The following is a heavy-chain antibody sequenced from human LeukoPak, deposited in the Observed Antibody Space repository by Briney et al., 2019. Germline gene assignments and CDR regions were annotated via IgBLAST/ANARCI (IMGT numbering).Heavy chain of an antibody. CDR2: NIPNFGTA. CDR3: ARDCDEYSGSYTGDY. Sequence: SVTVSCKASAGTFSSYAISWVRQAPGQGLEGMGGNIPNFGTANYAKKFQRRVTSTTDESTSTAYMELSSLRSEDTAVYYCARDCDEYSGSYTGDYWGQGTLVSVSS. V-gene: IGHV1-69*05. D-gene: IGHD1-26*01. J-gene: IGHJ4*02. CDR1: AGTFSSYA.